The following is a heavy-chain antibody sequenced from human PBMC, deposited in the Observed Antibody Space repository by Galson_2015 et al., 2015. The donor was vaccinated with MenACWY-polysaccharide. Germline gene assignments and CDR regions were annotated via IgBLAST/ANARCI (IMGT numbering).Heavy chain of an antibody. V-gene: IGHV3-30*18. CDR1: GFTFSSYA. D-gene: IGHD3-10*01. CDR2: VSYHGTNK. J-gene: IGHJ4*02. CDR3: TKDWYYYGSGSPSCDY. Sequence: SLRLSCAASGFTFSSYAMHWVRRAPGKGLEWVAVVSYHGTNKYYADSVKGRFTISRDNSENMLYLQMNSLRTEDTAIYYCTKDWYYYGSGSPSCDYWGQGILVTVSS.